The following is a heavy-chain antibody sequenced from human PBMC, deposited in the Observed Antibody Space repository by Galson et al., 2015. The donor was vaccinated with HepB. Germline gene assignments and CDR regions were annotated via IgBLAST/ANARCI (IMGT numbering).Heavy chain of an antibody. CDR2: ISYDGSNK. Sequence: SLRLSCAASGFTFSSYAMHWARQAPGKGLEWVAVISYDGSNKYYADSVKGRFTISRDNSKNTLYLQMNSLRAEDTAVYYCARDSVRSSGSYLPEAEFDYWGQGTLVTVSS. J-gene: IGHJ4*02. V-gene: IGHV3-30-3*01. D-gene: IGHD1-26*01. CDR1: GFTFSSYA. CDR3: ARDSVRSSGSYLPEAEFDY.